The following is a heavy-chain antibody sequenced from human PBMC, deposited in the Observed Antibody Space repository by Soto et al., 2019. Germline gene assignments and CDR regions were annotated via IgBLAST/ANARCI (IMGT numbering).Heavy chain of an antibody. V-gene: IGHV4-39*01. Sequence: QLHLQESGPGLVKPSETLSLICSVSGVSISGSSYYWGWIRQPPGKGLEWIGSIYYSGQTYYNPSLTSRVPISVDRSKYQFSLNLTSVTATDTAFYYCARHGSSWGQGTLVTVSS. CDR2: IYYSGQT. J-gene: IGHJ5*02. CDR3: ARHGSS. CDR1: GVSISGSSYY.